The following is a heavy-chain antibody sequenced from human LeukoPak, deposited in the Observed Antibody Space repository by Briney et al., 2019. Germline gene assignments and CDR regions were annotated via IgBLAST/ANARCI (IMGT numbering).Heavy chain of an antibody. CDR1: GYTFTGYY. J-gene: IGHJ4*02. V-gene: IGHV1-2*02. Sequence: ASVKVSCKASGYTFTGYYMHWVRQAPGQGLEWMGWINPNSGGTNYAQKFQGRVTMTRDTSISTAYLQWSSLRASDTALYYCARWMRGPVHEAYFDYWAQGTLVTVSS. CDR3: ARWMRGPVHEAYFDY. D-gene: IGHD2-2*03. CDR2: INPNSGGT.